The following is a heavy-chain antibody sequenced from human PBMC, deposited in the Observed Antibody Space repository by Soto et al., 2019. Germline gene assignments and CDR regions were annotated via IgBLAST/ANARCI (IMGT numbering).Heavy chain of an antibody. J-gene: IGHJ5*02. D-gene: IGHD1-7*01. CDR3: ARDKNGNTSYKWFDP. CDR2: IYHSGST. Sequence: SETLSLTCAVSGGSISTNKWWSWVRQSPGKGLEWIGEIYHSGSTNYNPSFKSRVTMSVDKSKNQFSLNLKSVTAADTAVYYCARDKNGNTSYKWFDPWGQGTQVTVSS. CDR1: GGSISTNKW. V-gene: IGHV4-4*02.